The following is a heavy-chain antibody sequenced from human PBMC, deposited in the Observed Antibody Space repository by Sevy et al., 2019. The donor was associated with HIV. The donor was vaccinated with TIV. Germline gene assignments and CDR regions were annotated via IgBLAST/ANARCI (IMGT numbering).Heavy chain of an antibody. V-gene: IGHV3-30-3*01. CDR3: ARDRAYSVKWYPLY. D-gene: IGHD1-26*01. J-gene: IGHJ4*01. CDR2: ISYEGTET. CDR1: GFAFSTHA. Sequence: GGSLRLSCAASGFAFSTHAMHWVRQAPGKGLEWVAVISYEGTETFYAASVEGRFTISRDNSKNMLSLQINSLRPEDTAVYYCARDRAYSVKWYPLYWGHGTLVTVSS.